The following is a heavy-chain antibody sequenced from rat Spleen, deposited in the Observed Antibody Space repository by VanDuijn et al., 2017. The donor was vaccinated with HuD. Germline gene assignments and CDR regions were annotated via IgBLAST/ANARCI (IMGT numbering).Heavy chain of an antibody. D-gene: IGHD1-11*01. CDR2: ITHIGGTT. J-gene: IGHJ2*01. CDR3: ARHTPFNYGTVGDY. CDR1: GFTFNNYW. V-gene: IGHV5-31*01. Sequence: EVQLVESGGGLVQPGRSLKLSCVASGFTFNNYWMTWIRQAPGKGLEWVASITHIGGTTYYRDSVKGRFTISRDNAKSTLYLQMDSLRSEDTATYYCARHTPFNYGTVGDYWGQGVMVTVSS.